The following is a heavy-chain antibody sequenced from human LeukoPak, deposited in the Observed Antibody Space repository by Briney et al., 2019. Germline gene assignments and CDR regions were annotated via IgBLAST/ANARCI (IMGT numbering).Heavy chain of an antibody. CDR3: ASRRGSDIVVVPAARVQDRDGPYFDY. Sequence: SETLSLTCAVYGGSFSGYYWSWIRQPPGKGLEWIGEINHSGSTNYNPSLKSRVTISVDTSKNQFSLKLSSVTAADTAVYYCASRRGSDIVVVPAARVQDRDGPYFDYWGQGTLVTVSS. J-gene: IGHJ4*02. D-gene: IGHD2-2*01. CDR2: INHSGST. V-gene: IGHV4-34*01. CDR1: GGSFSGYY.